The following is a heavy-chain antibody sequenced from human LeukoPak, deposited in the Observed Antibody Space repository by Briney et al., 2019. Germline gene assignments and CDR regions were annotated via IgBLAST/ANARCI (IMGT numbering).Heavy chain of an antibody. CDR2: FDPEDGET. Sequence: ASVKVSCKVSGYTLTELSMHWVRQAPGKGLEWMGGFDPEDGETIYAQKSQGRVTMTEDTSTDTAYMELSSLRSEDTAAYYCAARVRGAYLLYFDYWGQGTLVTVSS. CDR3: AARVRGAYLLYFDY. CDR1: GYTLTELS. D-gene: IGHD3-10*01. V-gene: IGHV1-24*01. J-gene: IGHJ4*02.